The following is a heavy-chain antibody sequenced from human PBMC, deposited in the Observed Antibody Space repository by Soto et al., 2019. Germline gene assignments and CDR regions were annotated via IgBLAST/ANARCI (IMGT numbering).Heavy chain of an antibody. CDR1: GFTFSSYG. J-gene: IGHJ6*02. V-gene: IGHV3-30*18. CDR3: AKGEYSKSSFSYYYGMDV. D-gene: IGHD6-6*01. Sequence: GGSLRLSCAASGFTFSSYGMHWVRQAPGKGPEWVAIISHDGKTKYYGDSVKGRFIISRDNSKNTLYVQMNSLRAEDTAVYYCAKGEYSKSSFSYYYGMDVWGQGTTVTVSS. CDR2: ISHDGKTK.